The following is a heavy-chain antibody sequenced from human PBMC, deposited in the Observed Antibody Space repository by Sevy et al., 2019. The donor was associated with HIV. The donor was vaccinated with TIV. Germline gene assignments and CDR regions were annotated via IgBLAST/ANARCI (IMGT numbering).Heavy chain of an antibody. D-gene: IGHD4-17*01. Sequence: GGSLRLSCAASGFTFSSYWMHWVRQAPGKGLVWVSRINSDGSSTSYADSVKGRFTISRDNAKNTLYLQMNGLGAEDTAVYYCAREHSTVTRSIYYGMDVWGQGTTVTVSS. CDR1: GFTFSSYW. V-gene: IGHV3-74*01. CDR3: AREHSTVTRSIYYGMDV. CDR2: INSDGSST. J-gene: IGHJ6*02.